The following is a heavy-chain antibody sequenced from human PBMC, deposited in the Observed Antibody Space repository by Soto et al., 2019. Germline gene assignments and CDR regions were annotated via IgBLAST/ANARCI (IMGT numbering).Heavy chain of an antibody. Sequence: QTLSLTCVISGYSVSSNSAAWNWIRQSPSRGLEWLGRTYYRSKWYNDYAVSVKSRITINPDTSKNQFSLQLNSVTPEDTAVYYCARLLNGEAMVNHFYGRDVCGRGTTVTVSS. V-gene: IGHV6-1*01. J-gene: IGHJ6*02. CDR2: TYYRSKWYN. CDR3: ARLLNGEAMVNHFYGRDV. CDR1: GYSVSSNSAA. D-gene: IGHD5-18*01.